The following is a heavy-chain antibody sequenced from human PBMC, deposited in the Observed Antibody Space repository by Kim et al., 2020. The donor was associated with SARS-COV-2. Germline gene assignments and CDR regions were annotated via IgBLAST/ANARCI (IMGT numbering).Heavy chain of an antibody. V-gene: IGHV3-13*04. J-gene: IGHJ4*02. CDR3: ARVRLGEISLFDY. Sequence: GGSLRLSCAASGFTFSIYDMHWVRHGIGKGLEWVSAIGTAGDTYYPGSVKGRFTISRENAKNSLYLQMNSLRAGDTPVYYCARVRLGEISLFDYWGQGTLVTVSS. CDR2: IGTAGDT. D-gene: IGHD3-16*02. CDR1: GFTFSIYD.